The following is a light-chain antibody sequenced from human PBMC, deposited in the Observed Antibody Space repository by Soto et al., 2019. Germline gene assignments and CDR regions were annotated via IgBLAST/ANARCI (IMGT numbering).Light chain of an antibody. Sequence: IVLTQSPGTLSLSPWERATLSCRAIQSVSSDYLAWYQQKPGQPPRLLIYEASTRAIGIPDRFSGSGSGTEFTLTISRLEPEDFAVYFCQHFGNSPLWTFGQGTKVDI. CDR2: EAS. J-gene: IGKJ1*01. V-gene: IGKV3-20*01. CDR1: QSVSSDY. CDR3: QHFGNSPLWT.